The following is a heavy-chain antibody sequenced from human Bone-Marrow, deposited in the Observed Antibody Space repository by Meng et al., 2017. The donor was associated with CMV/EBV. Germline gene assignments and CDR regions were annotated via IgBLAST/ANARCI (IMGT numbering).Heavy chain of an antibody. D-gene: IGHD3-10*01. Sequence: SETLSLTCTVSGGSITSSDYYWGWIRQPPGKGLEWIGSIYYSGSTYYNPSLKSRVTISVDTSKNQFSLKLSSVTAADTAVYYCARVPGWHYYGSGSCGRGPDFWGQGTLVTVSS. J-gene: IGHJ4*02. CDR1: GGSITSSDYY. CDR3: ARVPGWHYYGSGSCGRGPDF. V-gene: IGHV4-39*07. CDR2: IYYSGST.